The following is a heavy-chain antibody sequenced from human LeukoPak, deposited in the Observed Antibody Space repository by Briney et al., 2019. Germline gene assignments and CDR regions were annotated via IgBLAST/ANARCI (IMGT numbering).Heavy chain of an antibody. Sequence: PSETLSLTCTVSGGSISSSSYYWGWIRQPPGKGLEWIGSIYYSGSTYYNPSLKSRVTISVDTSKNQFSLKLSSVTAADTAVYYCASNHFSWFGELLQRERYYFEYWGQGTLVTVPS. CDR3: ASNHFSWFGELLQRERYYFEY. CDR2: IYYSGST. J-gene: IGHJ4*02. CDR1: GGSISSSSYY. D-gene: IGHD3-10*01. V-gene: IGHV4-39*07.